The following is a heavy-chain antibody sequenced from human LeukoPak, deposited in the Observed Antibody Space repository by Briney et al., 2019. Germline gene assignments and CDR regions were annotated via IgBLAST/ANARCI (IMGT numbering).Heavy chain of an antibody. V-gene: IGHV4-39*07. CDR1: GGSISSSNYY. CDR3: AREEYLGTPDYFDY. CDR2: IYYSGNT. J-gene: IGHJ4*02. D-gene: IGHD7-27*01. Sequence: KSSETLSLTCTVSGGSISSSNYYWGWIRQPPGKGLEWVGSIYYSGNTYYNPSLESRVTISVDTSKNQFSLKLSSVTAADTAVYYCAREEYLGTPDYFDYWGQGTLVTVSS.